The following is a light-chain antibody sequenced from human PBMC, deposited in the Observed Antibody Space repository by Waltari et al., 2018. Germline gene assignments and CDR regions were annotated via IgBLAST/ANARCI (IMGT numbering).Light chain of an antibody. CDR3: QQYDNWPPRT. J-gene: IGKJ2*01. CDR1: QSIGTK. V-gene: IGKV3-15*01. CDR2: GAS. Sequence: EIVMTQSPATLSVSPGESATLSCRASQSIGTKVAWYQHKPGQAPRLLIYGASTRATGIPARFSGSGSGTDFTLTISSLQSEDFAVYYCQQYDNWPPRTFGQGTKLEIK.